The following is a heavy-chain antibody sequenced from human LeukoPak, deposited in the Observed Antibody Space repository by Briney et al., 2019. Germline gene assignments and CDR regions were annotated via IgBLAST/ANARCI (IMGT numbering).Heavy chain of an antibody. CDR2: IYYSGST. CDR3: ARGGYSYAP. Sequence: PSQTLSLTCAVCGGSISSSSYYWGWVPQPPGKGLEWIGSIYYSGSTYYNQSLKSRVTISVDTSKNQFSLKLSSVTAADTAVYYCARGGYSYAPWGQGTMVTVSS. J-gene: IGHJ3*01. V-gene: IGHV4-39*07. D-gene: IGHD5-18*01. CDR1: GGSISSSSYY.